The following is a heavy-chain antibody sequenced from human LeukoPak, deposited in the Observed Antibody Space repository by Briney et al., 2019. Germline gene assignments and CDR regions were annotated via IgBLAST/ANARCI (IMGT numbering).Heavy chain of an antibody. CDR3: ARDGGYKRFEP. D-gene: IGHD5-18*01. J-gene: IGHJ5*02. CDR2: MYNSVTT. V-gene: IGHV4-61*02. CDR1: GGSINSVDYY. Sequence: SETLSLTCTVSGGSINSVDYYWSWIRQPAGKGLEWIGRMYNSVTTNYNPSISYNPSLKSRATISVDTSKNQFSLNLTSVTAADTAVYYCARDGGYKRFEPWGQGTLVTVSS.